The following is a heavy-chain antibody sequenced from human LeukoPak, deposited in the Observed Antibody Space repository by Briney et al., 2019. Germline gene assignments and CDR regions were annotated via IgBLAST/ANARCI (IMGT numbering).Heavy chain of an antibody. CDR3: ARGEGATGKAFDI. D-gene: IGHD1-26*01. V-gene: IGHV4-59*01. CDR1: GDSISSDY. CDR2: IFYSGGT. Sequence: SETLSLTCTVSGDSISSDYWSWFRQPPGGGLVWFGGIFYSGGTNYHPSLESRVTISVDTSKNQFSLKLSSVPAADTALYYCARGEGATGKAFDIWGQGTMLTVSS. J-gene: IGHJ3*02.